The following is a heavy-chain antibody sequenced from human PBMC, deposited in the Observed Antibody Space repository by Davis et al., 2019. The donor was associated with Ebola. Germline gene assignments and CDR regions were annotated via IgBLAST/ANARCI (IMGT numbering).Heavy chain of an antibody. Sequence: SETLSLTCTVSGGSISSSSYYWSWIRQPPGKGLEWIGYIYYSGSTNYNPSLKSRVTISVDTSKNQFSLKLSSVTAADTAVYYCARESRCSSTSCYSGDAFDIWGQGTMVTVSS. CDR2: IYYSGST. V-gene: IGHV4-61*01. CDR1: GGSISSSSYY. J-gene: IGHJ3*02. CDR3: ARESRCSSTSCYSGDAFDI. D-gene: IGHD2-2*02.